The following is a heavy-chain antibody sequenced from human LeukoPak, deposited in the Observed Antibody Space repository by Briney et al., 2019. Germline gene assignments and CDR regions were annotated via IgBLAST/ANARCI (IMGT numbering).Heavy chain of an antibody. D-gene: IGHD1-1*01. J-gene: IGHJ6*03. CDR1: GFTFNNGA. CDR2: ISGSGGGT. V-gene: IGHV3-23*01. CDR3: AKGGTGLRYYYSMDV. Sequence: GGSLRLSCAASGFTFNNGAMTWVRQAPGKGLEWVSAISGSGGGTYYADSVKGRFTISRDNSQNTLYLQMSSLRAEDTAVYYCAKGGTGLRYYYSMDVWGKGTTVTVSS.